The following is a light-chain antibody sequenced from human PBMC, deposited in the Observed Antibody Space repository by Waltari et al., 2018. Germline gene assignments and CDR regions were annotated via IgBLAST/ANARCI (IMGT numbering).Light chain of an antibody. Sequence: EIVLTQSPGTPSLSPGESAPLSCRASQSVSSSYLAWYQQKPGQAPRLLIYGASSRATGIPDRFSGSGSGTDFTLTISRLEPEDFAVYYCQQYGSSPTFGQGTKLEIK. J-gene: IGKJ2*01. V-gene: IGKV3-20*01. CDR1: QSVSSSY. CDR3: QQYGSSPT. CDR2: GAS.